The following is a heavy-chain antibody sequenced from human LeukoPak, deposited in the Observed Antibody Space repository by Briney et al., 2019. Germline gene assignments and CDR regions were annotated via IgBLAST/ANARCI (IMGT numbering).Heavy chain of an antibody. J-gene: IGHJ4*02. Sequence: PGGSLRLACAAYGFRFSSKWMSWVRQAPGKGLEWVASMNQNGGAQTDIDSVKGRVTISRDNAKHSLFLQMNSLRAEGTCVYDCACLLGSATRCYYCGEGVLVSASS. V-gene: IGHV3-7*01. CDR1: GFRFSSKW. CDR2: MNQNGGAQ. D-gene: IGHD3-10*01. CDR3: ACLLGSATRCYY.